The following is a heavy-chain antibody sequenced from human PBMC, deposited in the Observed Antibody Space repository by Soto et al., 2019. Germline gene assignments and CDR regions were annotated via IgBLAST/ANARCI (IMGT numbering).Heavy chain of an antibody. CDR2: ISAYNGNT. Sequence: QVQLGQSGAEVKKLGASGKVSCKASVYTFTSYGISWGRQAPGQGLEWMGWISAYNGNTNYAQKLQGRVTMTTDTSTSTAYMELRSLRSDDTAVYYCAREATVTPYYDYWGQGTLVTVSS. CDR3: AREATVTPYYDY. CDR1: VYTFTSYG. D-gene: IGHD4-17*01. V-gene: IGHV1-18*01. J-gene: IGHJ4*02.